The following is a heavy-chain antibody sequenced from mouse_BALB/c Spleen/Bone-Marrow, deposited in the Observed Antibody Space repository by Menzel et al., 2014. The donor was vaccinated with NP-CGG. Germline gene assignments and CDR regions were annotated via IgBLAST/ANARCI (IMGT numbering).Heavy chain of an antibody. D-gene: IGHD1-1*02. CDR2: IFPGDGNT. V-gene: IGHV1-80*01. CDR3: GKGGLSYYDYARDY. Sequence: LEESGAELVRPGSSVKISCKASGYAFSSSWMNWVKQMPGQGLEWIGQIFPGDGNTNYNGKFKSKATLTADKSSSTAYKQLSSLTTEDSEVYICGKGGLSYYDYARDYWGQGTSGTVSS. J-gene: IGHJ4*01. CDR1: GYAFSSSW.